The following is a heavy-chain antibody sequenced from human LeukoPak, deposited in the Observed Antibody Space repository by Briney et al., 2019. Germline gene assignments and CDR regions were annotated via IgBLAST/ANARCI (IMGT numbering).Heavy chain of an antibody. Sequence: SETLSLTCTVSGGSISSYYWGWIRQPPGKGLEWIGSIYYSGSTYYNPSLKSRVTISVDTSKNQFSLKLSSVTAADTAVYHCARGDDSSGQCDYWGQGTLVTVSS. CDR1: GGSISSYY. CDR2: IYYSGST. J-gene: IGHJ4*02. D-gene: IGHD3-22*01. CDR3: ARGDDSSGQCDY. V-gene: IGHV4-39*07.